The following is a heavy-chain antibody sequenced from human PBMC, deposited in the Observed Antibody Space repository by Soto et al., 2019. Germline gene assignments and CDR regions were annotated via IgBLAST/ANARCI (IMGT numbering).Heavy chain of an antibody. V-gene: IGHV1-69*13. CDR3: ARDCFDTNGGYGNWFYS. CDR1: GGTFSSYA. CDR2: IIPISGSA. D-gene: IGHD6-13*01. Sequence: SVKVSCKVSGGTFSSYAIGWVRQAPGQGLEWMGGIIPISGSANHAQKFQGRVTFTADESTSTAHMELSSLRSEDTAVYYCARDCFDTNGGYGNWFYSWGQGTLVPVSS. J-gene: IGHJ5*01.